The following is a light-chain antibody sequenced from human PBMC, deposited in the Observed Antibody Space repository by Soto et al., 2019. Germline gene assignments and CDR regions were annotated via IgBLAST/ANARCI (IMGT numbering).Light chain of an antibody. Sequence: QSVLTQPASVSGSPGQSITISCTGTSSDVGGYNYVSWYQQHPGKAPKLMIYAVTNRPSGVSNRFSGSKSGNTASLTISGLQAEDEADYFCSSYTSSITLVLFGGGTKLT. CDR2: AVT. J-gene: IGLJ2*01. V-gene: IGLV2-14*03. CDR1: SSDVGGYNY. CDR3: SSYTSSITLVL.